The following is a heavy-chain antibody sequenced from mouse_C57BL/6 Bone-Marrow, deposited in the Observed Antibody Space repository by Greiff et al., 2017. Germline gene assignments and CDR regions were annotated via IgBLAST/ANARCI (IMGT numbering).Heavy chain of an antibody. CDR1: GFTFSDYY. D-gene: IGHD1-1*01. Sequence: EVKLVESEGGLVQPGSSMKLSCTASGFTFSDYYMAWVRQVPEKGLEWVANINYDGSSTYYLDSLKSRFIISRDNAKNILYLQMISLKSEDTATYYCARERLLSYAMDYWGQGTSVTVSS. CDR3: ARERLLSYAMDY. J-gene: IGHJ4*01. CDR2: INYDGSST. V-gene: IGHV5-16*01.